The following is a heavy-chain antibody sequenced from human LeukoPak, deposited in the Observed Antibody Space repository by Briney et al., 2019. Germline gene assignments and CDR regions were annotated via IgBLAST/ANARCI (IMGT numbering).Heavy chain of an antibody. CDR1: GFTFSHYG. J-gene: IGHJ5*02. CDR2: IQYDGSKT. D-gene: IGHD2-21*01. Sequence: PGGSLRLSCAGSGFTFSHYGMHWVRQAPGKGLEWVAGIQYDGSKTYYGDSVKGRFGISRDNSRNTLYLQMSSLRAEDTAVYSCARDVDTSNHMSIFDPWGQGTLVTVSS. V-gene: IGHV3-33*01. CDR3: ARDVDTSNHMSIFDP.